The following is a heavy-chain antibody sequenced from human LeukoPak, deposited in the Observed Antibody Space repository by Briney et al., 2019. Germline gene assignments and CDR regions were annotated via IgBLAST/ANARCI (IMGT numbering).Heavy chain of an antibody. Sequence: PSETLSLTCTVSGGSISSYYWSWIRQPPGKGLEWIGYIYYGGNTNYNPSLKSRVTISVDTSKNQFSLRLRSVTAADTAVYYCARAPAKGWYYFDYWGQGTLVTVSS. CDR1: GGSISSYY. CDR2: IYYGGNT. J-gene: IGHJ4*02. CDR3: ARAPAKGWYYFDY. D-gene: IGHD6-19*01. V-gene: IGHV4-59*01.